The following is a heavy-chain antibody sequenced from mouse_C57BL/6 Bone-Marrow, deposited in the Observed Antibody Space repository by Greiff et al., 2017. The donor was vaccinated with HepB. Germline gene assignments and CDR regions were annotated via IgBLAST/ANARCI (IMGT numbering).Heavy chain of an antibody. CDR3: ARAYYSSSSYYFDY. D-gene: IGHD1-1*01. Sequence: VQLQQSGPELVKPGASVKIPCKASGYTFTDYNMDWVKQSHGKSLEWIGDINPNNGGTIYNQKFKGKATLTVDKSSSTAYMELRSLTSEDTAVYYCARAYYSSSSYYFDYWGQGTTLTVSS. CDR2: INPNNGGT. V-gene: IGHV1-18*01. J-gene: IGHJ2*01. CDR1: GYTFTDYN.